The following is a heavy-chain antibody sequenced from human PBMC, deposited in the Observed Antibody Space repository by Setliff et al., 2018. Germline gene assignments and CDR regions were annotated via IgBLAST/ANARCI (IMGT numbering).Heavy chain of an antibody. CDR2: ISPRSIYI. CDR3: ARSPANGGHDAFDI. V-gene: IGHV3-21*01. Sequence: GESLKISCVAYEFTFSTYSMHWVRQAPGKGLEWVTSISPRSIYIYYADSVRGRFTISRDNAQNSLYLQMNTLGAEDTAVYYCARSPANGGHDAFDIWGQGTMVTVSS. CDR1: EFTFSTYS. D-gene: IGHD6-25*01. J-gene: IGHJ3*02.